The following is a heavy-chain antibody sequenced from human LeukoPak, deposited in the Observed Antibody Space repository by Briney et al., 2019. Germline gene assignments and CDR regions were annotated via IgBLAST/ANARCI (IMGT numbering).Heavy chain of an antibody. V-gene: IGHV3-11*01. D-gene: IGHD6-19*01. CDR2: ISPGGHTV. CDR1: GFTFSDYH. Sequence: GGSLRLSCAASGFTFSDYHMNWIRQAPGKGLEWGSYISPGGHTVYFADSVKGRFTLSRDNAKNSLSLQMNSLTAEDTAVYYCAAGRDIAVAGPGGYFDYWGQGILVTVSS. J-gene: IGHJ4*02. CDR3: AAGRDIAVAGPGGYFDY.